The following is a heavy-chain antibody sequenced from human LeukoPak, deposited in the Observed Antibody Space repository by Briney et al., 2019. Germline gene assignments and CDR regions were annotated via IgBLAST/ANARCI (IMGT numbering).Heavy chain of an antibody. CDR3: ARSGVYHGSGTLRWPYGMDV. Sequence: SVKVSCKASGGTFSSYAISWVRQAPGQGLEWMGRIIPILGIANYAQKFQGRVTITADKSTSTAYMELSSLRSEDTAVYYCARSGVYHGSGTLRWPYGMDVWGQGTTVTVSS. V-gene: IGHV1-69*04. CDR2: IIPILGIA. CDR1: GGTFSSYA. J-gene: IGHJ6*02. D-gene: IGHD3-10*01.